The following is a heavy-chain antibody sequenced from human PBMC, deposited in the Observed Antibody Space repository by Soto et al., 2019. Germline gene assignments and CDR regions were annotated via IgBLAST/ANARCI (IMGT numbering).Heavy chain of an antibody. J-gene: IGHJ6*02. CDR3: AVAYGLGV. D-gene: IGHD2-15*01. CDR1: GFTFSTYW. CDR2: IKHDGSDK. Sequence: PGGSLRLSCAASGFTFSTYWMSWVRQAPGKGLEWVANIKHDGSDKFYVDSVKGRFTISRDNARNSLFLQMNSLRDDDTAVYYCAVAYGLGVWGQGTTVTVS. V-gene: IGHV3-7*01.